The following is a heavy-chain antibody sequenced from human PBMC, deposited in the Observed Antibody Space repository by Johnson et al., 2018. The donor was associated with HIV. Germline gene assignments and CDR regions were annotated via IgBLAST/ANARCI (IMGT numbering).Heavy chain of an antibody. J-gene: IGHJ3*02. CDR1: GFTFSDHW. Sequence: VQLVESGGGLVQPGGSLRLSCGASGFTFSDHWMQWVRQVPGKGLVWVSRINGDGTGSTYADSVKGRFTIARDNAKNTLYLEMNSLRAEDTAVYYFARDPDGTTGTTYPDAAFDIWGQGTMVTVSS. CDR3: ARDPDGTTGTTYPDAAFDI. CDR2: INGDGTGS. D-gene: IGHD1-1*01. V-gene: IGHV3-74*01.